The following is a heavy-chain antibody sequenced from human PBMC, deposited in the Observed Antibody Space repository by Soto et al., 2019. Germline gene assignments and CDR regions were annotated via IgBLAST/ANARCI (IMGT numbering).Heavy chain of an antibody. D-gene: IGHD5-18*01. Sequence: GGSLRLSCAASGFTISNYSMNWVRQAPGKGLEWVSYISSSSGTIFYADSVKGRFTISRDNAKNSLYLLMNSLRAEDTAVYYCARGYPGLYFDYWGQGTLVTVPS. CDR2: ISSSSGTI. CDR1: GFTISNYS. V-gene: IGHV3-48*01. CDR3: ARGYPGLYFDY. J-gene: IGHJ4*02.